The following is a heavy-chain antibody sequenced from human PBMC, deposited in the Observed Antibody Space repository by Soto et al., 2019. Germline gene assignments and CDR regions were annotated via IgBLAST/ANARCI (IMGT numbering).Heavy chain of an antibody. CDR2: IDWDDDK. Sequence: SGPTLVNPTQTLTLTCTFSVFSLSTSGMCVSWIRQPPGKALEWLARIDWDDDKYYSTSLKTRLTISKDTSKNQVVLTMTNMDPVDTATYYCARILQYSSSWYVADYWGQGTLVTVSS. V-gene: IGHV2-70*11. CDR3: ARILQYSSSWYVADY. D-gene: IGHD6-13*01. CDR1: VFSLSTSGMC. J-gene: IGHJ4*02.